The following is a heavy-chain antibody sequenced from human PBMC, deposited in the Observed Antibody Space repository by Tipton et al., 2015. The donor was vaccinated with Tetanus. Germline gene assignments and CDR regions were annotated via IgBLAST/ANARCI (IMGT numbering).Heavy chain of an antibody. D-gene: IGHD6-13*01. CDR1: GFTFSSYW. CDR2: INSDGSST. V-gene: IGHV3-74*01. Sequence: GSLRLSCAASGFTFSSYWMHWVRQAPGKGLVWVSRINSDGSSTSYADSVKGRFTISRDNAKNTLYLQMNSLRAEDTAVYYCARGSATGNLFGGNGMDVWGQGTTVTVSS. CDR3: ARGSATGNLFGGNGMDV. J-gene: IGHJ6*02.